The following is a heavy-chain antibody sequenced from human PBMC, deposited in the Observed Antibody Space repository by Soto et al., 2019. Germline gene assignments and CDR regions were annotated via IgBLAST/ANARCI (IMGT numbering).Heavy chain of an antibody. Sequence: GGSLRLSCAASGFTFSSYAMSWVRQAPGKGLEWVSAISGSGGSTYYADSVKGRFTISRDNSKNTLYLQMNSLRAEDTAVYYCAKGLTVTTVYYYMDVWGKGTTVTVSS. V-gene: IGHV3-23*01. CDR1: GFTFSSYA. J-gene: IGHJ6*03. D-gene: IGHD4-17*01. CDR2: ISGSGGST. CDR3: AKGLTVTTVYYYMDV.